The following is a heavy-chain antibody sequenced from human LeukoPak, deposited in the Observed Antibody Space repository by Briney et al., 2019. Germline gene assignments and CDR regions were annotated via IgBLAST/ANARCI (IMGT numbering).Heavy chain of an antibody. Sequence: SETLSLTCTVSGGSISSYYWSRIRQPPGKGLEWIGYIYYSGSTNYNPSLKSRVTISVDTSKNQFSLKLSSVTAADTAVYYCARGRGGPGVIPVSSSRYYYYYYGMDVWGQGTTVTVSS. CDR3: ARGRGGPGVIPVSSSRYYYYYYGMDV. J-gene: IGHJ6*02. D-gene: IGHD3-16*02. CDR1: GGSISSYY. V-gene: IGHV4-59*01. CDR2: IYYSGST.